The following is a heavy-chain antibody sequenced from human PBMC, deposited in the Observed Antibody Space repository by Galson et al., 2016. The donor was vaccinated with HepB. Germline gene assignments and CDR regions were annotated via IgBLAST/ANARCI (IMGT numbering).Heavy chain of an antibody. J-gene: IGHJ6*02. Sequence: SVKVSCKASGYTLTTYYIHWVRQAPGQGLEWMGGIIPIFGTANYAQKFQGRVTITADKSTSTAYMELSSLRSEDTAVYYCASPYYDFWSGYYPSYYYYGMDVWGQGTTVTVSS. D-gene: IGHD3-3*01. CDR3: ASPYYDFWSGYYPSYYYYGMDV. CDR1: GYTLTTYY. CDR2: IIPIFGTA. V-gene: IGHV1-69*06.